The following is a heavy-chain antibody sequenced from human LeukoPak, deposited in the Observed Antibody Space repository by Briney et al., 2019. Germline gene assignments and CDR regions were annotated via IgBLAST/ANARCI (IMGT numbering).Heavy chain of an antibody. Sequence: GGSLRLSCAASGFTFSSYSMNWVRQAPGKGLVWVSRINSDGSSTSYAVSVKGRFTISRDNAKNTLYLQMNSLRAEDAAVYYCARSGNYYDSSGAESPDYWGQGTLVTVSS. CDR1: GFTFSSYS. D-gene: IGHD3-22*01. V-gene: IGHV3-74*01. J-gene: IGHJ4*02. CDR3: ARSGNYYDSSGAESPDY. CDR2: INSDGSST.